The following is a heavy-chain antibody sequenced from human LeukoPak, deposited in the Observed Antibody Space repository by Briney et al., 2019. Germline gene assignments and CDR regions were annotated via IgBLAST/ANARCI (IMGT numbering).Heavy chain of an antibody. V-gene: IGHV4-59*08. D-gene: IGHD4-17*01. Sequence: XWIGYIYYSGSTNYNPSLKSRVTISVDTSKNQFSLKLSSVTAADTAVYYCARRAYGDSPNDYWGQGTLVTVSS. CDR2: IYYSGST. CDR3: ARRAYGDSPNDY. J-gene: IGHJ4*02.